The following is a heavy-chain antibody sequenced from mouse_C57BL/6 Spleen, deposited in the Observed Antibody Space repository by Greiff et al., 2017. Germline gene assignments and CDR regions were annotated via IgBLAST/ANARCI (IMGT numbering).Heavy chain of an antibody. V-gene: IGHV1-15*01. CDR3: ASENPITTVGAFDD. Sequence: QVQLQQSGAELVRPGASVTLSCKASGYTFTDYEMHWVKQTPVHGLEWIGAIDPETGGTAYNQKFKGKAILAADKSSSTAYMELRSLTSEDSAVYYWASENPITTVGAFDDWGQGTTLTVSS. D-gene: IGHD1-1*01. CDR2: IDPETGGT. CDR1: GYTFTDYE. J-gene: IGHJ2*01.